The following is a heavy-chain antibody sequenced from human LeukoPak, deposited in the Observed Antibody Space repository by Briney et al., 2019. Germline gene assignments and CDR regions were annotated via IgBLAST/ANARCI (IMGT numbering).Heavy chain of an antibody. CDR2: IYYSGST. V-gene: IGHV4-59*08. CDR1: GGSISSYY. D-gene: IGHD3-22*01. CDR3: ARLKSDSSGYYPFDY. J-gene: IGHJ4*02. Sequence: SETLSLTCTVSGGSISSYYWSWIRQPPGKGLEWIGYIYYSGSTIYNPSLKSRLTISIDTSKNQFSLKLSSVTAADTAVYYCARLKSDSSGYYPFDYGGQETLVPVSS.